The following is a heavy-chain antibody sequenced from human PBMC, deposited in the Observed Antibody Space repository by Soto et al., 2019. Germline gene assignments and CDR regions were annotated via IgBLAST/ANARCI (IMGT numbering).Heavy chain of an antibody. D-gene: IGHD5-18*01. CDR2: IWYDGSNK. J-gene: IGHJ4*02. V-gene: IGHV3-33*01. CDR1: GFTFSSYG. CDR3: ARVPGRWIQLPNLHFDY. Sequence: QVQLVESGGGVVQPGRSLRLSCAASGFTFSSYGMHWVRQAPGKGLEWVAVIWYDGSNKYYADSVKGRFTISRDNSKNTLYLQMNSLRAEDTAVYYCARVPGRWIQLPNLHFDYWGQGTLVTVSS.